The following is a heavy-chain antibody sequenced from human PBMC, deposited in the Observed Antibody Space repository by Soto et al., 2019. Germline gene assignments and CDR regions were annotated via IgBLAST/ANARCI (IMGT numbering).Heavy chain of an antibody. J-gene: IGHJ6*02. CDR3: ARDSYYGSGSYYQREYYYGMDV. CDR2: TYYRSKWYN. V-gene: IGHV6-1*01. Sequence: QVQLQQSGPGLVKPSQTLSLTCAISGDSVSSNSAAWNWIRQSPSRGLEWLGRTYYRSKWYNDYAVSVKSRITINPDTSKNQFSLQLNSVTPEDTAVYYCARDSYYGSGSYYQREYYYGMDVWGQGTTVTVSS. D-gene: IGHD3-10*01. CDR1: GDSVSSNSAA.